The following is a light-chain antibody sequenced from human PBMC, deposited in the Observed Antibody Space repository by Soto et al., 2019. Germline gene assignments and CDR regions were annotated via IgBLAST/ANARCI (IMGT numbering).Light chain of an antibody. V-gene: IGKV3-11*01. Sequence: EIVLTQSPATLSLSPGERATLSCRASQSVSSYLAWYQQKPGQAPRLLIYDASNRATGIPARFSGSGSGTDFPLTISSLEPEVFAVYYGQQRSNGPLTFGGGTKVEIK. CDR1: QSVSSY. J-gene: IGKJ4*01. CDR2: DAS. CDR3: QQRSNGPLT.